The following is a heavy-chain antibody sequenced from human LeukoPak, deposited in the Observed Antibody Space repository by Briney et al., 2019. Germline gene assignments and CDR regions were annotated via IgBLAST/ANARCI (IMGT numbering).Heavy chain of an antibody. CDR3: TGPMIVVVTDAFDI. J-gene: IGHJ3*02. CDR2: IKSKTDGGTT. CDR1: GPTFSNAW. D-gene: IGHD3-22*01. V-gene: IGHV3-15*01. Sequence: KPGGSLRLSCAASGPTFSNAWMSWVRQAPGKGLEWVGRIKSKTDGGTTDYAAPVKGRFTISRDDSKNTLYLQMNSLKTEDTAVYYCTGPMIVVVTDAFDIWGQGTMVTVSS.